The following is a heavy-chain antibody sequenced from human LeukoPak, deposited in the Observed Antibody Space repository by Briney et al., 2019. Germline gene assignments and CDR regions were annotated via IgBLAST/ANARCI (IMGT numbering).Heavy chain of an antibody. J-gene: IGHJ6*03. V-gene: IGHV3-66*01. CDR2: IYSGGST. CDR1: GFTVSSNY. Sequence: GGSLRLSCAASGFTVSSNYMSWVRQAPGEGLEWVSVIYSGGSTYYADSVKGRFTISRDNSKNTLYLQMNSLRAEDTAVYYCARDGGSTVNTPYYYYYYMDVWGKGTTVTVSS. CDR3: ARDGGSTVNTPYYYYYYMDV. D-gene: IGHD4-17*01.